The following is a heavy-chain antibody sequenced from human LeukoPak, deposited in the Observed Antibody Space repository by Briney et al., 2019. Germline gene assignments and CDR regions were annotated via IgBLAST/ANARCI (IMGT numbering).Heavy chain of an antibody. CDR3: ARVRGYNYGYNY. CDR2: ISSNIITK. CDR1: GFTFSNYS. V-gene: IGHV3-48*02. J-gene: IGHJ4*02. D-gene: IGHD5-18*01. Sequence: PGGSLRLSCAASGFTFSNYSINWVRQAPGKGLEWVSFISSNIITKYYADSVKGRFTISRDNAKNSVYLQMNSLRDEDTAVYYCARVRGYNYGYNYWGQGTLVTVSS.